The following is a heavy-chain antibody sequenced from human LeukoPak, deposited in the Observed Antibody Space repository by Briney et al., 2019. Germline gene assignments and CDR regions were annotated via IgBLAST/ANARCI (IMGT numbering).Heavy chain of an antibody. V-gene: IGHV1-46*01. CDR3: ARDLEGYGSGSPRWSSSQIGNWFDP. D-gene: IGHD3-10*01. J-gene: IGHJ5*02. CDR1: GYTFTSYY. CDR2: INPSGGST. Sequence: GASVKVSCKASGYTFTSYYMHWVRQAPGQGLEWMGIINPSGGSTSYAQKFQGRVTMTRDTSTSTVYMELSSLRSEDTAVYYCARDLEGYGSGSPRWSSSQIGNWFDPWAREPWSPSPQ.